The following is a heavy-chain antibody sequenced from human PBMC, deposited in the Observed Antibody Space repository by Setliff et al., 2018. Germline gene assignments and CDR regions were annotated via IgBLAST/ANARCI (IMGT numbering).Heavy chain of an antibody. CDR2: IDRSGNT. V-gene: IGHV4-61*09. J-gene: IGHJ4*02. Sequence: SETLSLTCTVSGDSISTGINYWSWIRQPAGKGLEWIGHIDRSGNTNFNPSLKSRVTISGDRSKNQFSLELSSVTAADTAVYYCAKATGFGELFIWGQGALVTVSS. CDR1: GDSISTGINY. D-gene: IGHD3-10*01. CDR3: AKATGFGELFI.